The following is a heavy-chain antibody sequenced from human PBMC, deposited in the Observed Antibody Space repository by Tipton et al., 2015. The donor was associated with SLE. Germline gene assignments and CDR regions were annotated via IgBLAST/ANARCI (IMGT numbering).Heavy chain of an antibody. D-gene: IGHD2-15*01. CDR3: ARDIEYYFES. J-gene: IGHJ4*02. CDR1: GDSISSRSYY. CDR2: MYTSGNT. V-gene: IGHV4-61*09. Sequence: TLSLTCTVSGDSISSRSYYWSWIRQPAGRGLEWIGHMYTSGNTNYNPSLKSRVTISVDTSKNQFSLKLRSVTAADTAVYYCARDIEYYFESWGQGTLVTVSS.